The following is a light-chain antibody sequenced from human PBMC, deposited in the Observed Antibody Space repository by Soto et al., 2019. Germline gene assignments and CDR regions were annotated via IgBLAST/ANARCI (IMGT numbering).Light chain of an antibody. Sequence: EIVLTQSPGTLSLSPGERGTLSCRASQSISSNYLAWYQQKSGQAPRLLIYGASNRDIGIPDRFSGSGSGTDFTLTISRLEPEDFALYFCQQYDSSPWTFGQGTKVESK. CDR1: QSISSNY. CDR3: QQYDSSPWT. CDR2: GAS. J-gene: IGKJ1*01. V-gene: IGKV3-20*01.